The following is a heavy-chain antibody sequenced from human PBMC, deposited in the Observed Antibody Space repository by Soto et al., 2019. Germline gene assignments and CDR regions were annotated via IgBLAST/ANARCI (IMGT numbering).Heavy chain of an antibody. D-gene: IGHD6-13*01. CDR3: ARAGSSWYSYFDY. CDR1: GGTFSSYA. Sequence: ASVKVSCKASGGTFSSYAISWVRQAPGQGLEWMGGIIPIFGTANYAQKFQGRVAITADKSTSTAYMELSSLRSEDTAVYYCARAGSSWYSYFDYWGQGTLVTVSS. CDR2: IIPIFGTA. J-gene: IGHJ4*02. V-gene: IGHV1-69*06.